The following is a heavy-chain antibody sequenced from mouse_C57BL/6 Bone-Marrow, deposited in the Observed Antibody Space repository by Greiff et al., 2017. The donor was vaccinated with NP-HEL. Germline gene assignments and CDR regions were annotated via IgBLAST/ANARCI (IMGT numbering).Heavy chain of an antibody. CDR2: INYDGSST. CDR3: AREGGLRRRTYAMDY. V-gene: IGHV5-16*01. D-gene: IGHD2-4*01. Sequence: EVQRVESEGGLVQPGSSMKLSCTASGFTFSDYSMAWVRQVPEKGLEWVANINYDGSSTYYLDSLKSRFIISRDNAKNILYLQMSSLKSEDTATYYGAREGGLRRRTYAMDYWGQGTSVTVSS. CDR1: GFTFSDYS. J-gene: IGHJ4*01.